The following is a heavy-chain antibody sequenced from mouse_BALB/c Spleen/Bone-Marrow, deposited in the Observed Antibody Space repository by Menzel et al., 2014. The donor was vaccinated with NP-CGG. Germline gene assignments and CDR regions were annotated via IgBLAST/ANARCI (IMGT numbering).Heavy chain of an antibody. J-gene: IGHJ4*01. V-gene: IGHV14-3*02. CDR3: ARDDYDDYYAMDY. Sequence: VQLKQSGAELVKPGASVKLSSTASGFNIKDTYMHWVKQRPEQGLEWIGRIDPANGNTKYDPKFQDKATITTDTSSNTAYLQLSSLTSEDTAVYYCARDDYDDYYAMDYWGQGTSVTVSS. D-gene: IGHD2-4*01. CDR1: GFNIKDTY. CDR2: IDPANGNT.